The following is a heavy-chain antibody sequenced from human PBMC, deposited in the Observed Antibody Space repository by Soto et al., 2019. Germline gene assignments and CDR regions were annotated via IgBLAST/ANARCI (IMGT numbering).Heavy chain of an antibody. V-gene: IGHV3-30-3*01. J-gene: IGHJ4*02. CDR3: ARGRGGLRRAVFDY. D-gene: IGHD5-12*01. CDR1: GFTFSSYA. CDR2: ISYDGSNK. Sequence: QVQLVESGGGVVQPGRSLRLSCAASGFTFSSYAMHWVRQAPGKGLEWVAVISYDGSNKYYADSVKGRFTISRDNSKNTRYLQMNSVRAEDTAVYYCARGRGGLRRAVFDYWGQGTLVTVSS.